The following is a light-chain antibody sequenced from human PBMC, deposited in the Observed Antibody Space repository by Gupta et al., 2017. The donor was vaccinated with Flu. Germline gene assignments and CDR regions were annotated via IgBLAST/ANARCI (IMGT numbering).Light chain of an antibody. CDR2: NAS. CDR3: QHNNNSPFT. V-gene: IGKV1-6*01. Sequence: IQMTQSPSSLSASVGDRVTITCRKSQDISNTLGWYQQEPGKAPKLLIYNASTRKRGVSSSFSGGGSGTDFILTISRLQPEESATYYCQHNNNSPFTFGRGTKVEIK. J-gene: IGKJ4*01. CDR1: QDISNT.